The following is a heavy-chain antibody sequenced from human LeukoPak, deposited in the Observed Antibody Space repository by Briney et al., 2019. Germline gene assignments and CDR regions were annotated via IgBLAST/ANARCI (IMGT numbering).Heavy chain of an antibody. CDR1: GGSLSSSSYY. Sequence: PSETPSLTCTVSGGSLSSSSYYWGWIRHPPGKGLEWIGSMYYSGSTYHNPSLKSRVTISVDTSKNQFSLKLSSVTAADTAVYYCARSKWLRAPRGPGHYYYMDVWGKGTTVTVSS. CDR2: MYYSGST. V-gene: IGHV4-39*07. J-gene: IGHJ6*03. D-gene: IGHD5-12*01. CDR3: ARSKWLRAPRGPGHYYYMDV.